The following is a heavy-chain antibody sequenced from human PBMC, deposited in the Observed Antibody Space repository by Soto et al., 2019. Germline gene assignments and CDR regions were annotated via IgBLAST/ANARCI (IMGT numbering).Heavy chain of an antibody. Sequence: GASVKVSCKASGGTFSSYAISWVRQAPGQGLEWMGGIIPIFGTANYAQKFQGRVTITADESTSTAYMELSSLRSEDTAVYYCARDRRKNDYYYYGMDVWGQGTTVTVSS. V-gene: IGHV1-69*13. J-gene: IGHJ6*02. CDR3: ARDRRKNDYYYYGMDV. CDR2: IIPIFGTA. CDR1: GGTFSSYA.